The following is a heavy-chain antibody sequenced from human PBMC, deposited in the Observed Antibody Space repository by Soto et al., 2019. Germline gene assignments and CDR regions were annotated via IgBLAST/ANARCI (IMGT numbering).Heavy chain of an antibody. CDR1: GFTFSNHA. V-gene: IGHV3-23*01. D-gene: IGHD4-4*01. CDR3: ARLVTD. J-gene: IGHJ4*02. CDR2: FTTSGDFT. Sequence: EVQLLDSGGALVQPGGSLRLSCATSGFTFSNHAMSWVSQAPGKGLEWVSTFTTSGDFTYYADSVKGRFTISRDNSKSTLYLQMHSLRVEDTAVYYCARLVTDWGQGTLVTVSS.